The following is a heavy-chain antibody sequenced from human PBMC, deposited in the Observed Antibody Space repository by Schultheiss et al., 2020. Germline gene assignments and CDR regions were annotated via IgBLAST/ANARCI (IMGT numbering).Heavy chain of an antibody. J-gene: IGHJ4*02. CDR2: ISTYNGNT. CDR3: ARVRSSSWEFDY. V-gene: IGHV1-18*01. CDR1: GGTFGSHA. D-gene: IGHD6-13*01. Sequence: ASVKVSCKPSGGTFGSHAISWVRQAPGQGLEWMGWISTYNGNTNYAQKLQDRITMTTDTSTSTAYMELRSLRSDDTAVYYCARVRSSSWEFDYWGQGTLVTVSS.